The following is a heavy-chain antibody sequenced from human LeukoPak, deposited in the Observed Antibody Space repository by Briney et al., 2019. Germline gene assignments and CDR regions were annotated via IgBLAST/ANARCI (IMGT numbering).Heavy chain of an antibody. J-gene: IGHJ4*02. CDR2: ISAYNGNT. V-gene: IGHV1-18*01. CDR3: ARSPRTHGEDYYDSSGYYYFDY. CDR1: GYTFTSYG. D-gene: IGHD3-22*01. Sequence: GASVKVSCKAAGYTFTSYGISWVRQAPGQGREWMGWISAYNGNTNYAHKLQGRVTMTTDTSTRTAYMALRSLRHDDTAVYYCARSPRTHGEDYYDSSGYYYFDYWGQGTLVTVSS.